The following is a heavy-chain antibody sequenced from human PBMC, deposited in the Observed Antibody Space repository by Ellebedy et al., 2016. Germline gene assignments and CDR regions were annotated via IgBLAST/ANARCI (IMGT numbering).Heavy chain of an antibody. D-gene: IGHD5-18*01. V-gene: IGHV2-5*02. Sequence: SGPTLVKPTQTLTLTCTFSGFSLTTSGVGVGWIRQPPGKALEWLALIYLDDDKRYSPSLKSRLTITKDTSKNQVVLTMTNMDPVDTATYYCAHRPGNRAMVAFDYWGQGTLVTVSS. CDR2: IYLDDDK. CDR1: GFSLTTSGVG. J-gene: IGHJ4*02. CDR3: AHRPGNRAMVAFDY.